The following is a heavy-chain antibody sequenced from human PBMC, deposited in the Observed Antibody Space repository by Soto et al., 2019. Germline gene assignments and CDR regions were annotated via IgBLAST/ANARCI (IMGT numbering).Heavy chain of an antibody. CDR3: ARVSSWYVAFDI. CDR1: GYTFTSYD. Sequence: ASVKVSCKASGYTFTSYDINWVRKATGQGLEWMGWMNPNSGNTGYAQKFQGRVTMTRNTSISTAYMELSSLRSEDTAVYYCARVSSWYVAFDIWGQGTMVTVSS. V-gene: IGHV1-8*01. CDR2: MNPNSGNT. J-gene: IGHJ3*02. D-gene: IGHD6-13*01.